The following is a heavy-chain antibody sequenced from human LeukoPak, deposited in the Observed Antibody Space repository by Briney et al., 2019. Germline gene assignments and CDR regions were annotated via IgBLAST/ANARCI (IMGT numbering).Heavy chain of an antibody. J-gene: IGHJ3*02. CDR1: GYIFSSYG. CDR2: ISAYNGNT. Sequence: GASVKVSCKASGYIFSSYGISWVRQAPGQGLEWMGWISAYNGNTNYAQKLQGRVTMTTDTSTSTAYMELRSLRSDDTAVYYCARGHTAMDHDAFDIWGQGTMVTVSS. CDR3: ARGHTAMDHDAFDI. D-gene: IGHD5-18*01. V-gene: IGHV1-18*01.